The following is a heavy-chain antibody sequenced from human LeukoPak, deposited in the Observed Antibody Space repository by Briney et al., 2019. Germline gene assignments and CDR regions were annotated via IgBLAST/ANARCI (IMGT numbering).Heavy chain of an antibody. J-gene: IGHJ4*02. CDR2: ITTNGVSA. CDR1: GFTFSDYA. Sequence: GGSLRLSCAASGFTFSDYAMTWVRQAPGKGLEWVSSITTNGVSANYADSVKGRFTISRDNSKNTLYLQMNSLRAEDTALYYCARLTPASNYWGQRTLVTVSS. V-gene: IGHV3-23*01. CDR3: ARLTPASNY. D-gene: IGHD2-15*01.